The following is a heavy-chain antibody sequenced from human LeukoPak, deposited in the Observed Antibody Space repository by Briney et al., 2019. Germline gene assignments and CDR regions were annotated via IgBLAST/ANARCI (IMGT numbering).Heavy chain of an antibody. CDR1: GFTFSSYG. V-gene: IGHV3-30*18. D-gene: IGHD4-17*01. CDR2: ISYDGSNK. J-gene: IGHJ3*01. Sequence: GRSLRLSCAASGFTFSSYGMHWVRQAPGKGLEWVAVISYDGSNKYYADSVKGRFTISRDNSKNTLYLQMSSLRAEDTAVYYCAKEAGQDYGALDALDVWGQGTMVTVSS. CDR3: AKEAGQDYGALDALDV.